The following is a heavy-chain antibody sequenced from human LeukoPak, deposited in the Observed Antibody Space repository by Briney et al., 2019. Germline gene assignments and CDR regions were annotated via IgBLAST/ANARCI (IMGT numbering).Heavy chain of an antibody. V-gene: IGHV3-66*01. CDR2: IYSGGTT. D-gene: IGHD6-19*01. Sequence: GGSLRLSCAASGFTVSSNYMNWVRQAPGKGLEWVSIIYSGGTTYYADSVKGRFTISRDNSKNTLYLQMDSLRAEDTAVYYCAGRNPHSGAWHPSVFDIWGQGTLVTVSS. J-gene: IGHJ3*02. CDR1: GFTVSSNY. CDR3: AGRNPHSGAWHPSVFDI.